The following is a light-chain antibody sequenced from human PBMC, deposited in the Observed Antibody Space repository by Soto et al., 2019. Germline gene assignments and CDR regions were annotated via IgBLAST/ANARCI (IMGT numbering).Light chain of an antibody. CDR2: GAS. CDR1: QDISNW. J-gene: IGKJ4*01. V-gene: IGKV1-12*02. CDR3: QQANSFPWT. Sequence: DIQMTQSPSYVSASVGDRVTITCRSSQDISNWLAWYQQKPGKAPKVLIYGASNLQSGVPSRFSGSGSGTDFTLTISSLQPEDFATYYCQQANSFPWTFGGGTTVEIK.